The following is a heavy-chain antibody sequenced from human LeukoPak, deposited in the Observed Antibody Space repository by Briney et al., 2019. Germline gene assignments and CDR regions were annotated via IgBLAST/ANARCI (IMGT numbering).Heavy chain of an antibody. Sequence: GGSLRLSCAASGFTFSSYAMSWVRQAPGKGLEWVSAISGSGGSTYYADSVKGRFTISRDNSKNTLYLQMNSLRAEDTAVYYCAKDLEGLRHFDWLLYPRFDFDYWGQGTLVTVSS. J-gene: IGHJ4*02. CDR3: AKDLEGLRHFDWLLYPRFDFDY. CDR1: GFTFSSYA. D-gene: IGHD3-9*01. CDR2: ISGSGGST. V-gene: IGHV3-23*01.